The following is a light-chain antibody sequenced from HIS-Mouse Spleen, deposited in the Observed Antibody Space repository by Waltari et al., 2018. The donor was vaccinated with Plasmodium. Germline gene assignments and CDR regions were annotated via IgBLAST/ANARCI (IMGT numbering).Light chain of an antibody. J-gene: IGKJ1*01. CDR2: AAS. CDR1: QSSSNY. Sequence: DIQMTQSPSSLSASVGDRVTITCRASQSSSNYLNWYQPKPGKAPKFLIYAASTLQSGVPSRFSGSGSGTDFTLTISSLQPEDFATYYCQQSYSTWTFGQGTKVEIK. CDR3: QQSYSTWT. V-gene: IGKV1-39*01.